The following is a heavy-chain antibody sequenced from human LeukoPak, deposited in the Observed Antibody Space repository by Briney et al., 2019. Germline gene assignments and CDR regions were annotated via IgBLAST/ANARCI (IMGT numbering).Heavy chain of an antibody. V-gene: IGHV3-21*01. CDR2: ISSSSSYI. D-gene: IGHD2-21*02. Sequence: GGSLRLSCAASGFTFSSYSMNWVRQAPGKGLEWVSSISSSSSYIYYADSVKGRFTISRDNAKDSLYLQMNSLRAEDTAVYCCAREYCGGDCYASGPVKDAFDIWGQGTMVTVSS. J-gene: IGHJ3*02. CDR3: AREYCGGDCYASGPVKDAFDI. CDR1: GFTFSSYS.